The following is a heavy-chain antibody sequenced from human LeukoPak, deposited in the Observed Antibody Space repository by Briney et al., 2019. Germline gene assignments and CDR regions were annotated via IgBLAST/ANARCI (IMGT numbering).Heavy chain of an antibody. J-gene: IGHJ3*02. CDR1: GFTFSSYE. CDR2: IGRSGVTI. Sequence: GGSLRLSCAASGFTFSSYEMNWVRQAPGKGLEWVSYIGRSGVTIYYADSVKGRFTISRDNAKNSLYLQMNSLRAEGTAVYYCATQGRSAMLGIWGQGTMVTVSS. CDR3: ATQGRSAMLGI. V-gene: IGHV3-48*03. D-gene: IGHD3-3*01.